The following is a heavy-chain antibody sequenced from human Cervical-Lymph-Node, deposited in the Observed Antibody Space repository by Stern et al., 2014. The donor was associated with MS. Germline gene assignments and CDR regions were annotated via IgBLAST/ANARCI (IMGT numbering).Heavy chain of an antibody. CDR3: ANALGRSYHDPFDM. D-gene: IGHD3-16*02. CDR1: GFTFDDYA. J-gene: IGHJ3*02. Sequence: EVQLVESGGGLVQPGRSLRLSCVASGFTFDDYAMHWVRQAPGQGLEWVSGISWNGGRRNSADNLRGRVTISRDNAQNSLYLLMRSLRPEDTAFYYCANALGRSYHDPFDMWGQGTMVIVSS. CDR2: ISWNGGRR. V-gene: IGHV3-9*01.